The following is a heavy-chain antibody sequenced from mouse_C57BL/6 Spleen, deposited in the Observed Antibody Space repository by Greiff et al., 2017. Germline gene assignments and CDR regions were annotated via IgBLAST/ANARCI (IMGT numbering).Heavy chain of an antibody. V-gene: IGHV1-9*01. D-gene: IGHD1-1*01. CDR2: ILPGSGST. J-gene: IGHJ3*01. Sequence: VQLQQSGAELMKPGASVKLSCKATGYTFTGYWIEWVKQRPGHGLEWIGEILPGSGSTNYHEKFKGKATFTAATSSNTAYMQRSSLTTEDSAIYYCAREATVKEGFAYWGQGTLVTVSA. CDR1: GYTFTGYW. CDR3: AREATVKEGFAY.